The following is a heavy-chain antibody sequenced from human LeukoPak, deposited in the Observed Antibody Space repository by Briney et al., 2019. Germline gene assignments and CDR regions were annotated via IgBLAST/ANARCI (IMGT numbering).Heavy chain of an antibody. J-gene: IGHJ4*02. CDR1: GVSISSYY. CDR3: ARLAAISGSDYPDD. D-gene: IGHD1-26*01. CDR2: VFYSGNT. Sequence: PWETLSLTCTVSGVSISSYYWSWIRQPPGKGLEWIGYVFYSGNTIYNPSLRSRVTISADTSKNHFSLRLRSVTAADTAVYYCARLAAISGSDYPDDWGQGTLVTVSS. V-gene: IGHV4-59*08.